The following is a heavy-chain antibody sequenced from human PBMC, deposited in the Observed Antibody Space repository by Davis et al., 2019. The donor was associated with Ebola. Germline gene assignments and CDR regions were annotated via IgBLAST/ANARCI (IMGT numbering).Heavy chain of an antibody. CDR3: ARHDYGDSHFDY. V-gene: IGHV3-23*01. D-gene: IGHD4-17*01. Sequence: LKISCAASGFTFSSYAMSWVRQAPGKGLEWVSAISGSGGSTYYADSVKGRFTISRDNSKNTLYLQMNSLRAEDTAVYYCARHDYGDSHFDYWGQGTLVTVSS. CDR1: GFTFSSYA. CDR2: ISGSGGST. J-gene: IGHJ4*02.